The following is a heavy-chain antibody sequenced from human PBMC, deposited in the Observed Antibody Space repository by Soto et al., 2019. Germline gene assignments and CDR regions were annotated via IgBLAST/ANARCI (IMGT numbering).Heavy chain of an antibody. V-gene: IGHV4-59*01. Sequence: TSETLSLTCTVSGGSISSYYWSWIRQPPGKGLEWIGYIYYSGSTNYNPSLKSRVTISVDTSKNQFSLKLSSVTAADTAVYYCARVRRPETTLNWFDPWGQGTLVTVSS. CDR2: IYYSGST. J-gene: IGHJ5*02. CDR1: GGSISSYY. D-gene: IGHD4-17*01. CDR3: ARVRRPETTLNWFDP.